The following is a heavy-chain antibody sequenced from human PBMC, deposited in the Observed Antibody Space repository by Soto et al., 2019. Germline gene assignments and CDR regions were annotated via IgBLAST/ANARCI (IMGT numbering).Heavy chain of an antibody. D-gene: IGHD4-4*01. J-gene: IGHJ6*02. CDR2: IHPNSGGT. CDR1: GYTFSVYH. V-gene: IGHV1-2*02. Sequence: QVQLVQSGAEVKQPGASVKVSCKDSGYTFSVYHMHWVRQAPGQGLEWMGWIHPNSGGTNYAQRFEGRVTMTRDTSINTAYMELSRLTSDDTAVYYCTKGLQRDMDGYGLGTTVTDS. CDR3: TKGLQRDMDG.